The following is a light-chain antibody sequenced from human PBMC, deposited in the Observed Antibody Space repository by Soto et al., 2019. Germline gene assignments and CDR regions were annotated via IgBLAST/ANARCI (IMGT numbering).Light chain of an antibody. CDR2: EGT. CDR3: SSYAGSRARVV. Sequence: QSALTQPASVSGSPGQSITISCTRSSTDFENYNLVSWYQHCPDKAPKLIIYEGTKRPSEISDRFSGSESDTTASLIISGLQPEDEAYYYCSSYAGSRARVVFGGGTKVTVL. J-gene: IGLJ2*01. CDR1: STDFENYNL. V-gene: IGLV2-23*01.